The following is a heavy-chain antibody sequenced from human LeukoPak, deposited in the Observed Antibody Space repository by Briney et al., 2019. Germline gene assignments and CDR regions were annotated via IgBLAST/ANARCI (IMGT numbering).Heavy chain of an antibody. V-gene: IGHV3-48*03. CDR2: MSSSGSVS. CDR3: VRGRTSGNDSGGDC. D-gene: IGHD5-12*01. Sequence: PGGSLRLSCEASGFRFSSYEMNWVRPAPGKGLEWVSYMSSSGSVSRYAASVRGRFTIPRDNAKNSLYLQMNSLRADDSGVYFCVRGRTSGNDSGGDCWGQGTLVTVSS. CDR1: GFRFSSYE. J-gene: IGHJ4*02.